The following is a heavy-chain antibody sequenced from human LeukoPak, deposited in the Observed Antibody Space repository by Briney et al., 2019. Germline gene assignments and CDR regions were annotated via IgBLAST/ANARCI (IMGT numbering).Heavy chain of an antibody. CDR3: AKTMYYGPGSYPWDY. CDR2: ISYDGSNK. Sequence: GGSLRLSCAASGFTFSSYGMHWVRQAPGKGLEWVAVISYDGSNKYYADSVKGRFTISRDNSKNTPYLQMNSLRAEDTAVYYCAKTMYYGPGSYPWDYWGQGTLVTVSS. V-gene: IGHV3-30*18. D-gene: IGHD3-10*01. J-gene: IGHJ4*02. CDR1: GFTFSSYG.